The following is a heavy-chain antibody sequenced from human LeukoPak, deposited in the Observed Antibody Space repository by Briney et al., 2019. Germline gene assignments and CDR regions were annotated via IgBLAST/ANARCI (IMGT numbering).Heavy chain of an antibody. J-gene: IGHJ4*02. CDR1: GCTVSSNY. CDR3: ARGLYGSGSYYPDY. CDR2: IYSGGST. V-gene: IGHV3-53*01. D-gene: IGHD3-10*01. Sequence: GGSLRLSCAAFGCTVSSNYMSCVRQAPGKGLEWVSVIYSGGSTYYADSVKGRFTISRDNSKNTLYLQMNSLRAEDTAVYYCARGLYGSGSYYPDYWGQGTLVTVSS.